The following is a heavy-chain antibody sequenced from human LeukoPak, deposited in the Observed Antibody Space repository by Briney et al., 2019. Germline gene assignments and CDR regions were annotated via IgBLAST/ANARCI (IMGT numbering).Heavy chain of an antibody. CDR2: ISSSSYI. J-gene: IGHJ4*02. D-gene: IGHD6-6*01. V-gene: IGHV3-21*01. Sequence: GGSLRLSCAASGFTFSSYSMNWVRQAPGKGLEWVSSISSSSYIYYADSVKGRFTISRDNAKNSLYLQMNSLRAEDMAVYYCAREYSSSSDFDYWGQGTLVTVSS. CDR1: GFTFSSYS. CDR3: AREYSSSSDFDY.